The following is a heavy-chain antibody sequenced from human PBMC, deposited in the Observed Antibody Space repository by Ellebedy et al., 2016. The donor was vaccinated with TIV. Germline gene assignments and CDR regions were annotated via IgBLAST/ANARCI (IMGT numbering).Heavy chain of an antibody. CDR2: IRQDGSEK. D-gene: IGHD6-19*01. CDR1: GFIFSTYW. Sequence: GGSLRLSCASSGFIFSTYWMSWVRQAPGKGLEWVANIRQDGSEKYYVDSVKGRFTISRDNAKNSLHLQMNSLRAEDTAVYYCARVSQWPVRSFDYWGQGTLVTVSS. J-gene: IGHJ4*02. CDR3: ARVSQWPVRSFDY. V-gene: IGHV3-7*01.